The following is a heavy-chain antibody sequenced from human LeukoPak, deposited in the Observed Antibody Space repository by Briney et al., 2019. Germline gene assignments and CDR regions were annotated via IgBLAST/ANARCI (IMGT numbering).Heavy chain of an antibody. V-gene: IGHV3-30*02. J-gene: IGHJ6*03. CDR1: GFTFSSYG. Sequence: GGSLRLSCAASGFTFSSYGMHWVRQAPGKGLEWVAVIWYDGGNKYYADSVKGRFTISRDNSKNTLYLQMNSLRAEDTAVYYCAKEATHTYYDFWSGYNDYYYYMDVWGKGTTVTVSS. CDR2: IWYDGGNK. D-gene: IGHD3-3*01. CDR3: AKEATHTYYDFWSGYNDYYYYMDV.